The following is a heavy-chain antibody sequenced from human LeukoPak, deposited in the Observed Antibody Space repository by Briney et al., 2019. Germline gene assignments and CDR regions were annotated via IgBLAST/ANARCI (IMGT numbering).Heavy chain of an antibody. V-gene: IGHV4-59*12. D-gene: IGHD1-26*01. Sequence: SETLSLTCTVSGGSISNNYWSWIRQPPGKGLEWIGYIYYSGSTNYNPSLKSRVTMSLDKSKNQFSLKLTSVTAADTAVYYCARVRDGSRFDYWGQGTLVTVSS. CDR2: IYYSGST. CDR1: GGSISNNY. CDR3: ARVRDGSRFDY. J-gene: IGHJ4*02.